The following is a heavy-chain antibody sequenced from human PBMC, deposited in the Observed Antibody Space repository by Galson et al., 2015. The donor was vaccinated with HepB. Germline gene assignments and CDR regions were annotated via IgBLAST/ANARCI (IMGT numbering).Heavy chain of an antibody. V-gene: IGHV1-18*04. CDR3: ARDGGLVVPAAIHYYYGMDV. Sequence: QSGAEVKKPGASVKVSCKASGYTFTSYGTSWVRQAPGQGLEWMGWISAYNGNTNYAQKLQGRVTMTTDTSTSTAYMELRSLRSDDTAVYYCARDGGLVVPAAIHYYYGMDVWGQGTTVTVSS. CDR2: ISAYNGNT. D-gene: IGHD2-2*02. CDR1: GYTFTSYG. J-gene: IGHJ6*02.